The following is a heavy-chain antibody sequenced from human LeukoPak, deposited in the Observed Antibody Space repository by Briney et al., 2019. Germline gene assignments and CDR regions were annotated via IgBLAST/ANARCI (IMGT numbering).Heavy chain of an antibody. Sequence: SETLSLTCTVSGGSISSSSYYWGWIRQPPGKGLEWIGSIYYSGSTYYNPSLKSRVTISVDTSKNQFSLKLSSVTAADTAVYYCARHYSIVVVPAAIFDYWGQGTLVTVS. CDR2: IYYSGST. D-gene: IGHD2-2*01. CDR3: ARHYSIVVVPAAIFDY. CDR1: GGSISSSSYY. V-gene: IGHV4-39*01. J-gene: IGHJ4*02.